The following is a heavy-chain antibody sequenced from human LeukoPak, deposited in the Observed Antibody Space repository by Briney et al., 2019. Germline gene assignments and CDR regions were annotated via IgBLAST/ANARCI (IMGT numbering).Heavy chain of an antibody. D-gene: IGHD2/OR15-2a*01. CDR2: IYWDDDK. Sequence: SGPTLVKPIQTLTLTCTFSGFSLSTSGVGVGWIRQPPGKALEWLALIYWDDDKRYSPSLKSRVTITKDTSKNQVVLTMTNMDPVDTATYYCARSTFFNGRGGYYYYMDVWGKGTTVTISS. CDR1: GFSLSTSGVG. V-gene: IGHV2-5*02. J-gene: IGHJ6*03. CDR3: ARSTFFNGRGGYYYYMDV.